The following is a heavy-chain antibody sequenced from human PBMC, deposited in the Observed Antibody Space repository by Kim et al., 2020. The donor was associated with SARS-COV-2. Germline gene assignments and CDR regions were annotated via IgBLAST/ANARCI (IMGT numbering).Heavy chain of an antibody. D-gene: IGHD3-22*01. J-gene: IGHJ4*01. CDR3: AKDRICNGCYPTFDY. V-gene: IGHV3-30*18. Sequence: GGSLRLSCAASGFTFSSYGMHWVRQAPGKGLEWVAVISYDGSNQYYADSVKGRFTISRDNSKNTLYLQMNSLRAEDTAVYYCAKDRICNGCYPTFDYWG. CDR2: ISYDGSNQ. CDR1: GFTFSSYG.